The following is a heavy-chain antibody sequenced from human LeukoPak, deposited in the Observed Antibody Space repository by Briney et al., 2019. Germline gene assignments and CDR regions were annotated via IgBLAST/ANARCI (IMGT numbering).Heavy chain of an antibody. CDR2: ISSDGSNN. D-gene: IGHD1-26*01. Sequence: GRSLRLSCAASGFTFSSYGMHWVRQAPGKGLEWVAVISSDGSNNYYADSVKGRFTISRDNSKNMLYLQMNSLRAEDTAVYYCAKRGESGSSKRPPDYWGQGTLVTVSS. J-gene: IGHJ4*02. CDR3: AKRGESGSSKRPPDY. V-gene: IGHV3-30*18. CDR1: GFTFSSYG.